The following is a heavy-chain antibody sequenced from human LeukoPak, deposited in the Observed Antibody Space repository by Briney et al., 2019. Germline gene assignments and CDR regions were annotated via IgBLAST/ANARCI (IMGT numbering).Heavy chain of an antibody. V-gene: IGHV1-18*01. CDR2: ISAYNGNT. CDR1: GYTFTSYG. CDR3: ARAGTTNSGYTPYFDY. D-gene: IGHD5-12*01. Sequence: AGSVKVSCKASGYTFTSYGISWVRQAPRQGLEWMGWISAYNGNTNYAQKLQGRVTMTTDTSTSTAYMELRSLRSDDTAVYYCARAGTTNSGYTPYFDYWGQGTLVTVSS. J-gene: IGHJ4*02.